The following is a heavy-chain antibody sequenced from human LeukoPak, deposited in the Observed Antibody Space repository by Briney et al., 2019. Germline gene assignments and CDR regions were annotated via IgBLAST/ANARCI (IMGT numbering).Heavy chain of an antibody. CDR3: ARGLIAAAGYNWFDP. D-gene: IGHD6-13*01. V-gene: IGHV4-34*01. CDR2: INHRGGT. Sequence: SETLSLTCAVYGGSFSGYYWSWIRQPPGKGLEWIGEINHRGGTNFNPSLKSRVTISVDTSKNQFSLKLSAVTAAGTAVYYCARGLIAAAGYNWFDPWGQGTLVTVSS. CDR1: GGSFSGYY. J-gene: IGHJ5*02.